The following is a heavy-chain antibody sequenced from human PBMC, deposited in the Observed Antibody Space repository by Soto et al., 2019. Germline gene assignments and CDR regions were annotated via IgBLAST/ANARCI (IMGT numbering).Heavy chain of an antibody. CDR3: ARDRLSAGPRANAAFDV. Sequence: QVQLVQSGAEVRKPGSSVNISCWASGFTFGDKLINWVRQVPGQSLEWMGWINPDNGNTKYSQTFKGRVTISRHSSASRAYVEVTDLTSDDTAGYYCARDRLSAGPRANAAFDVWGQGTMVTVSS. CDR1: GFTFGDKL. D-gene: IGHD2-21*02. J-gene: IGHJ3*01. CDR2: INPDNGNT. V-gene: IGHV1-3*01.